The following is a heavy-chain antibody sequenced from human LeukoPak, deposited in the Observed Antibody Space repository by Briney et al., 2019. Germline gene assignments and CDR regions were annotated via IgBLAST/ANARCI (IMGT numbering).Heavy chain of an antibody. CDR2: IYSGGST. CDR3: ARGLPLYGNYEV. J-gene: IGHJ4*02. CDR1: GFTVSNNY. Sequence: GSLRLSCAASGFTVSNNYMSWVRQAPGKGLEWVSVIYSGGSTYYANSVKGRFTISRDNSKSTLYLQMNSLRAEDTAVYYCARGLPLYGNYEVWGQGTLVSVSS. D-gene: IGHD4-11*01. V-gene: IGHV3-53*01.